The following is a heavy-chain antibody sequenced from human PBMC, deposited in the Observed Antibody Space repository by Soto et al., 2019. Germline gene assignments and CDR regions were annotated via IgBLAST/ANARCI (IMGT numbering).Heavy chain of an antibody. V-gene: IGHV4-59*01. Sequence: QVQLQESGPGLVKPSETLSLTCTVSGGSISSYYWSWIRQPPGKGLEWIGYIYYSGSTNYNPSLKSRVTISVDTSKIQFSLKLSSVTAADTAVYYCASLVVVAASYAFDIWGQGTMVTVSS. J-gene: IGHJ3*02. D-gene: IGHD2-15*01. CDR3: ASLVVVAASYAFDI. CDR1: GGSISSYY. CDR2: IYYSGST.